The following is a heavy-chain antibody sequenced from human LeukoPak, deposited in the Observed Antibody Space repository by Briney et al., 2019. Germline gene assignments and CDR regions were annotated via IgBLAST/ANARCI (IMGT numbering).Heavy chain of an antibody. CDR2: IKQDGREK. V-gene: IGHV3-7*01. J-gene: IGHJ5*02. Sequence: GGSLRFSCAASGFTFSSYWMSWVRQAPGKGLEWVANIKQDGREKYYVDSVKGRFTISRDNAKNSLYLQMNSLRAEDTAVYYCARESLYYYGSGRYYNGGEWFDPWGQGTLVTVSS. CDR3: ARESLYYYGSGRYYNGGEWFDP. CDR1: GFTFSSYW. D-gene: IGHD3-10*01.